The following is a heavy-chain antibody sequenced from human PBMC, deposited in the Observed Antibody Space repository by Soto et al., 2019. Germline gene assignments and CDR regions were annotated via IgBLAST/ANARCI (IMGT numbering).Heavy chain of an antibody. CDR1: EFPFSNAW. D-gene: IGHD2-2*01. J-gene: IGHJ6*02. V-gene: IGHV3-15*01. Sequence: EVQLVESGGGLVKPGGSLRLPGEASEFPFSNAWLNWVPQVQGRGLDCLGRIKSKVDGGTADYVAATKGRFSISRDDLKNMLYLQMNSLKPDDTAVYYCTTLSYLYYDGMDVWGQGTTVTVS. CDR2: IKSKVDGGTA. CDR3: TTLSYLYYDGMDV.